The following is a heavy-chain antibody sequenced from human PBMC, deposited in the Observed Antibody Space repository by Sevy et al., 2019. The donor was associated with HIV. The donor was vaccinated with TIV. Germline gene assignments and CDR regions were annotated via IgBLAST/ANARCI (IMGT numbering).Heavy chain of an antibody. CDR1: GYVFTPYW. J-gene: IGHJ4*02. V-gene: IGHV5-51*01. CDR3: ARQGDSDGFDY. D-gene: IGHD2-21*02. CDR2: IYPGDSDT. Sequence: GESLKISCKGSGYVFTPYWIGWARQMPGKGLEWMGIIYPGDSDTGYSPSFQGQVTISADKSISTAYLQWNSLKASDTAMHYCARQGDSDGFDYWGQRTLVTVSS.